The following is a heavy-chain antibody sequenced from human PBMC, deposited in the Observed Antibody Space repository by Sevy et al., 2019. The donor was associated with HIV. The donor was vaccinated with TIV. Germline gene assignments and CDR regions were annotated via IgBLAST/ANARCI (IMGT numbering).Heavy chain of an antibody. CDR2: IRTSNRET. Sequence: ASVKVAGKASGYIFTNYPICWVRQAPGQGLEWMGCIRTSNRETKYTQKLQGRDIMTTDTSTSTVYMELRNLRSDDTAVYYCARDSDGRSHYYLDYFDYWGQGTLVTFSS. V-gene: IGHV1-18*01. CDR3: ARDSDGRSHYYLDYFDY. J-gene: IGHJ4*02. D-gene: IGHD3-22*01. CDR1: GYIFTNYP.